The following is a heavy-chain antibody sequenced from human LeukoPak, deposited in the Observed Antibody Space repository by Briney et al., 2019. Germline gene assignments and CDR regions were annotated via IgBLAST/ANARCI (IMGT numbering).Heavy chain of an antibody. CDR3: ARVPTRVSSGYYYPYFDY. Sequence: GGSLRLSCAASGFTFSSYWMSWARQAPGKGLEWVANIKQDGSEKYYVDSVKGRFTISRDNAKNSLYLQMNSLRAEDTAVYYCARVPTRVSSGYYYPYFDYWGQGTLVTVSS. CDR1: GFTFSSYW. CDR2: IKQDGSEK. J-gene: IGHJ4*02. V-gene: IGHV3-7*01. D-gene: IGHD3-22*01.